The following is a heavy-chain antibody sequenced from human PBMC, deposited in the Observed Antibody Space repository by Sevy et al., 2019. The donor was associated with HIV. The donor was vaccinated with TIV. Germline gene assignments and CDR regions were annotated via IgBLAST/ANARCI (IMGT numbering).Heavy chain of an antibody. CDR2: ISGSGGST. V-gene: IGHV3-23*01. CDR3: AKDGDTAMDGEDDYYYMDV. CDR1: GFTVSRYA. Sequence: GGSLRLSCAASGFTVSRYAMSWVRQAPGKGLEWVSAISGSGGSTYYADSVKGRFTISRDNSKNTLYLQMNSLRAEDTAVYYCAKDGDTAMDGEDDYYYMDVWGKGTTVTVSS. D-gene: IGHD5-18*01. J-gene: IGHJ6*03.